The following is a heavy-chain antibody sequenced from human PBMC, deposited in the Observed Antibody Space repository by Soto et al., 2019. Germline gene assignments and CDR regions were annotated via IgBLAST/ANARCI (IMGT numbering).Heavy chain of an antibody. CDR1: GGSISSGGYY. D-gene: IGHD3-9*01. CDR3: ARGVANYDILTGYGTFRFDY. J-gene: IGHJ4*02. CDR2: IYYSGST. V-gene: IGHV4-31*03. Sequence: QVQLQESGPGLVKPSQTLSLTCTVSGGSISSGGYYWSWIRQHPGKGLEWIGYIYYSGSTYYNPSLKSRVTISVDTSKNQFSRKLSSVTAADTAVYYCARGVANYDILTGYGTFRFDYWGQGTLVTVSS.